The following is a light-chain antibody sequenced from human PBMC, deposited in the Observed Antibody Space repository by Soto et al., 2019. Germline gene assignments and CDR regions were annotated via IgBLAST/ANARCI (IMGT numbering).Light chain of an antibody. V-gene: IGLV2-8*01. J-gene: IGLJ1*01. CDR1: SSDVGGYNY. CDR2: EVS. Sequence: QSVLTQPPSASGSPGQSVTISCTGTSSDVGGYNYVSWYQQHPGKVPKLMIYEVSKRPSGVPDRFSGSKSGNTASLTVSGFQAEDEADYYCSSYAGTTNPGVFGTGTKVTAL. CDR3: SSYAGTTNPGV.